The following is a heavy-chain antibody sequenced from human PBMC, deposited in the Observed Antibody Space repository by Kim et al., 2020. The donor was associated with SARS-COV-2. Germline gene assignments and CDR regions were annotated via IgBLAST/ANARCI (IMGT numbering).Heavy chain of an antibody. V-gene: IGHV4-39*01. Sequence: SETLSLTCLVSGVSIGTSICHWGWIRQSPGKGLEYIGSIFYLGGTLYNPSLESRATISLDTSKNHFSLNLTSVTAADTAVYYCARQLPPFDNWGQGLPVTVSS. CDR1: GVSIGTSICH. CDR2: IFYLGGT. D-gene: IGHD2-21*02. J-gene: IGHJ4*02. CDR3: ARQLPPFDN.